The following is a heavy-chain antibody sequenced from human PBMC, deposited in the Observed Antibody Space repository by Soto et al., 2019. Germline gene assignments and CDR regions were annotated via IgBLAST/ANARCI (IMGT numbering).Heavy chain of an antibody. V-gene: IGHV3-23*01. CDR1: GFTFSTYA. CDR3: AKEMSSCWGLDY. J-gene: IGHJ4*02. Sequence: EVQLLESGGGLVQPGGSLRLSCAASGFTFSTYAMNWVRQAPGMGLEWVSGISGSGDSTYYADSVKGRFTVSRDNSMNAMYLQMNSLRAEDTAVLYCAKEMSSCWGLDYWGQGTLVTVSS. CDR2: ISGSGDST. D-gene: IGHD6-19*01.